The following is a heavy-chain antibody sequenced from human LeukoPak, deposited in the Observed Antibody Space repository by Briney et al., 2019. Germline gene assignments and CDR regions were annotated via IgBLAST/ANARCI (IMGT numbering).Heavy chain of an antibody. V-gene: IGHV4-59*01. D-gene: IGHD3-22*01. CDR3: ARDSDDSSGYNWFDP. CDR1: GGSISIYY. Sequence: PSETLSLTCTVSGGSISIYYWSWIRHPPGKGLEWVGYIYYSGSTSYNPSLKSRVTISVDTSKNQFSLKLSSVTAADTAVYYCARDSDDSSGYNWFDPWGQGNLVTVSS. CDR2: IYYSGST. J-gene: IGHJ5*02.